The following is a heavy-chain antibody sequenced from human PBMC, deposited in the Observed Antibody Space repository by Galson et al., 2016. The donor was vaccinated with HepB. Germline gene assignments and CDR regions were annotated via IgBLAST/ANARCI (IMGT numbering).Heavy chain of an antibody. Sequence: SLRLPCAASGFTFSDAWMSWVRQAPGKGLEWVGRIKSKTDGGTTDYAAPVKGRFTISRDDSKNTLYLQLNSLNTEDTAVYYCTTYYYFDSSGYSGGINYFEYWGQGTLVTVSS. D-gene: IGHD3-22*01. CDR3: TTYYYFDSSGYSGGINYFEY. J-gene: IGHJ4*02. V-gene: IGHV3-15*01. CDR2: IKSKTDGGTT. CDR1: GFTFSDAW.